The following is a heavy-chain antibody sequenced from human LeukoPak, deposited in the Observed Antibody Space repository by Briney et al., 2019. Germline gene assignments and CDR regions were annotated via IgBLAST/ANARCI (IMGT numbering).Heavy chain of an antibody. Sequence: GGSLRLSCAASGFTFSSYSMNWVRQAPGKGLEWVSSISSSSSYIYYADSVKGRFTISRDNAKNSLYLQMNRLRAEDTAVYYCARVFAGTSIDYWGQGTLVTVSS. CDR1: GFTFSSYS. CDR3: ARVFAGTSIDY. V-gene: IGHV3-21*01. D-gene: IGHD2-2*01. CDR2: ISSSSSYI. J-gene: IGHJ4*02.